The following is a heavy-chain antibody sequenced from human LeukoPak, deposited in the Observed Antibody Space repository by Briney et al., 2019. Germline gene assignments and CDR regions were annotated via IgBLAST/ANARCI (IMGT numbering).Heavy chain of an antibody. Sequence: GGSLRLSCAASGFTFSSYWMSWVRQAPGKGLEWVANIKQDGSEKYYVDSVKGRFTISRDNSKNTVYLQMNSLSAEDTAVYYCAREGEAAAGIDYWGQGTLVTVSS. CDR1: GFTFSSYW. J-gene: IGHJ4*02. CDR2: IKQDGSEK. V-gene: IGHV3-7*01. D-gene: IGHD6-13*01. CDR3: AREGEAAAGIDY.